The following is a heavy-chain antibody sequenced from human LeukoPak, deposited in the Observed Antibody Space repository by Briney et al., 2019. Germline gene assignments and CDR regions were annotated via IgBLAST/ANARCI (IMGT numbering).Heavy chain of an antibody. CDR1: GYTFTDYY. D-gene: IGHD1-14*01. J-gene: IGHJ5*02. V-gene: IGHV1-2*02. Sequence: ASVKVSCKASGYTFTDYYMHWVRQAPGQGLEWVGWINPNSGGTNYAQKFQGRVTMTRDTSISTAYMELSRLRSDDTAVYYCARSLIGIDVWFDPWGQGTLVTVSS. CDR2: INPNSGGT. CDR3: ARSLIGIDVWFDP.